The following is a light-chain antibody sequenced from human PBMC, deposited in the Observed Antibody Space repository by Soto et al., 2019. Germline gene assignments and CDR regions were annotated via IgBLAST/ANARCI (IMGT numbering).Light chain of an antibody. CDR1: QSVTSS. CDR2: GAS. CDR3: QQYISWPRT. J-gene: IGKJ1*01. V-gene: IGKV3-15*01. Sequence: EIVMTQSPATLSVSPGERATVTCRASQSVTSSLAWYQQKPGQAPRLLISGASARATDIPARFSGSGYGTEFTLTISSLQSEDSAVYFCQQYISWPRTFGQGTKVDIK.